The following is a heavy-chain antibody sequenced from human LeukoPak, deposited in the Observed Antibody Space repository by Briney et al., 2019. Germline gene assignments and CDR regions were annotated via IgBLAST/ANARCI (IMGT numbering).Heavy chain of an antibody. V-gene: IGHV3-23*01. Sequence: GGSLRLSCAASGFTFSSYAMSWVRQAPGKGLEWVSAISGSGGSTYYADSVKGRFTISRDNSKNTLYLQMNSLRAEDTAVYYCARDITMVRAPFGYWGQGTLVTVSS. CDR2: ISGSGGST. CDR3: ARDITMVRAPFGY. J-gene: IGHJ4*02. CDR1: GFTFSSYA. D-gene: IGHD3-10*01.